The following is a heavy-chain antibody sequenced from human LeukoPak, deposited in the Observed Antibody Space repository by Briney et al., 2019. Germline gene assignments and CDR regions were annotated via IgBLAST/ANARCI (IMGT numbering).Heavy chain of an antibody. V-gene: IGHV4-59*01. CDR2: IYYSGST. CDR1: GGSISSYY. J-gene: IGHJ3*02. Sequence: PSETLSLTCSVSGGSISSYYWSWIRQPPGKGLEWIGYIYYSGSTNYNPSLKSRVTISVDTSKNQFSLKLSSVTAADTAVYYCARVKEMATIDDAFDIWGQGTMVTVSS. CDR3: ARVKEMATIDDAFDI. D-gene: IGHD5-24*01.